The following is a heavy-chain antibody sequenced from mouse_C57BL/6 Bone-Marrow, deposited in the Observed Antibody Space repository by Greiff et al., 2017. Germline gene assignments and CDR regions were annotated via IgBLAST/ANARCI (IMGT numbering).Heavy chain of an antibody. CDR3: ARVYYYAMDY. CDR2: ISDGGSYT. Sequence: DVKLVESGGGLVKPGGSLKLSCAASGFTFSSYAMSWVRQTPEKRLEWVATISDGGSYTYYPDNVKGRFTISRDNAKNNLYLQMSHLKSEDTAMYYCARVYYYAMDYRGQGTSGTAST. CDR1: GFTFSSYA. V-gene: IGHV5-4*03. J-gene: IGHJ4*01.